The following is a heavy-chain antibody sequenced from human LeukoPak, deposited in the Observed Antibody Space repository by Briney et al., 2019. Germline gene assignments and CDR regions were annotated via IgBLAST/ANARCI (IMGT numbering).Heavy chain of an antibody. V-gene: IGHV3-33*01. CDR2: IWYDGSIK. D-gene: IGHD3-10*01. Sequence: PGGSLRLSCAASGFTFNTYGIHWVRQAPGKGLEWVAVIWYDGSIKYYADSVKGRFTISRDNSKNTLYLRMNSLRAEDTAFYYCARGGSGSPLDYWGQGTLVTVSS. CDR3: ARGGSGSPLDY. J-gene: IGHJ4*02. CDR1: GFTFNTYG.